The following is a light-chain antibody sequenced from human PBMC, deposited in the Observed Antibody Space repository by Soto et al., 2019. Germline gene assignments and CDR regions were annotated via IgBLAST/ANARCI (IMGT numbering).Light chain of an antibody. Sequence: DIQLTQSPSSLSASVGDGVTSTCRASQSISRYLNWYQEKPGKAPKLLIYAASSLQSGVPSRFSGSGSGTDFTLTISSLQPEDFATYYCQQSYSILTFGGGTKVDIK. V-gene: IGKV1-39*01. CDR2: AAS. J-gene: IGKJ4*01. CDR1: QSISRY. CDR3: QQSYSILT.